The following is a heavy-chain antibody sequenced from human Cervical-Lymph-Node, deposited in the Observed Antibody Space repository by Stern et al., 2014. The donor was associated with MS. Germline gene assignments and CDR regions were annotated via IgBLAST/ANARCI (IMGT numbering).Heavy chain of an antibody. CDR3: ARTGAIAVAGTEYYFDY. CDR1: GFSLSTSGMC. CDR2: IDWDDDK. Sequence: ESGPALVKPTQTLTLTCTFSGFSLSTSGMCVSWIRQPPGKALEWLALIDWDDDKYYITSLKTRLTISKDTSKNQVVLTMTNMDPVDTATYYCARTGAIAVAGTEYYFDYWGQGTLVTVSS. D-gene: IGHD6-19*01. J-gene: IGHJ4*02. V-gene: IGHV2-70*01.